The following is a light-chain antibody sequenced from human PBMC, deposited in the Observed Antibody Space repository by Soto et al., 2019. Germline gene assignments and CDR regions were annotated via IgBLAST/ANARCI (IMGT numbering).Light chain of an antibody. CDR3: QQYNNWLPIT. J-gene: IGKJ5*01. V-gene: IGKV3D-20*02. CDR2: GAS. Sequence: EIVLTQSPGTLSLSPGERATLSCRASQSVSGIYLAWYQQKPGQAPRLLIYGASSRATGIPDRFSGSGSGTDFTLTISRLEPEDFAVYYCQQYNNWLPITFGHGTRLEIK. CDR1: QSVSGIY.